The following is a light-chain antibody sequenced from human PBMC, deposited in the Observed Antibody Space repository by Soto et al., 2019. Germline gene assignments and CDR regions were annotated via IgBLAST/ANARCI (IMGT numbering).Light chain of an antibody. CDR1: QSVSSN. CDR3: QQYNNWPSFT. Sequence: DIVMTQSPATLSVSPGERATLSCRASQSVSSNLAWYQQKPGQAPRLLVYGAPTRATGIPARFSGSGSGTEFILTISSLRSEDFALYYCQQYNNWPSFTFGPGTKVDIK. CDR2: GAP. V-gene: IGKV3-15*01. J-gene: IGKJ3*01.